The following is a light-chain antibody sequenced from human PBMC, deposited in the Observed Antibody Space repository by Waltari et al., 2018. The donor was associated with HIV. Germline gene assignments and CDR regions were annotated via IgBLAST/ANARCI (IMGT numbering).Light chain of an antibody. Sequence: QSLLPQPPSASGTPGQRVPISCSGSHSTIGSNTVPWSQQLPGSAPRALIYNNFQRPPGVPDRFSGSKFWPSGSLAISGLQSEDQGDYYCASWDDKLDGWVFGGGTRLTVL. V-gene: IGLV1-44*01. CDR2: NNF. CDR1: HSTIGSNT. CDR3: ASWDDKLDGWV. J-gene: IGLJ3*02.